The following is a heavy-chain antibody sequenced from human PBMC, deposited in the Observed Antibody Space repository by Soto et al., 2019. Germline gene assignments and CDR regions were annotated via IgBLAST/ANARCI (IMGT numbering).Heavy chain of an antibody. D-gene: IGHD2-21*02. Sequence: EVQLLESGGGLVQPGGSLRLSCAASGFTFSSYAMSWVRQAPGKGLEWVSAISGSGGSTYYADSVKGRFTISRDNSKNTLYLQMNSLRAEDTAVYYCAKDSSSYYGGDCRYFDYWGQGTLVTVSS. CDR1: GFTFSSYA. J-gene: IGHJ4*02. CDR2: ISGSGGST. CDR3: AKDSSSYYGGDCRYFDY. V-gene: IGHV3-23*01.